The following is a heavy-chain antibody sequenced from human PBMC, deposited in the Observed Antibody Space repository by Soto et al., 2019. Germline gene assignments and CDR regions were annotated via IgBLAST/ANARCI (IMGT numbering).Heavy chain of an antibody. Sequence: QVQLQESGPGLVKPSQTLSLTCTVSGGSISSGGYYWSWIRQHPGKGLEGIGYIYYSGSTYYNPSLKSRVTISVDTSKNQFSLKLSSVTAADTAVYYCARDGDYSGDAFDIWGQGTMVTVSS. CDR3: ARDGDYSGDAFDI. CDR2: IYYSGST. CDR1: GGSISSGGYY. V-gene: IGHV4-31*03. D-gene: IGHD4-17*01. J-gene: IGHJ3*02.